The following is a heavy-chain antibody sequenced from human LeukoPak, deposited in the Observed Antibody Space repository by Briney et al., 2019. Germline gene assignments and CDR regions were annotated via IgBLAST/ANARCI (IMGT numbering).Heavy chain of an antibody. D-gene: IGHD1-1*01. CDR1: GGSISSHY. CDR2: IYYSGST. CDR3: ARVQRPLDGADY. J-gene: IGHJ4*02. V-gene: IGHV4-59*11. Sequence: PSETLSLTCSVSGGSISSHYWSWIRQPPGKGLEWIGYIYYSGSTYYNPSFRSRVTISVDTSKNLFSLKLSSVTAADTAVYYCARVQRPLDGADYWGQGTLVTVSS.